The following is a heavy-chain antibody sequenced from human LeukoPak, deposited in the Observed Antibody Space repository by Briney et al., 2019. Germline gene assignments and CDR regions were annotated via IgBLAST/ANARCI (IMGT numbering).Heavy chain of an antibody. Sequence: SETLSLTCAVSGYSISSGYYWGWIRQPPGKGLEWIGSIYHSGSTYYNPSPKSRVTISVDTSKNQFSLKLSSVTAADTAVYYCASPFSEYQLKDHWGQGTLVTVSS. CDR1: GYSISSGYY. CDR2: IYHSGST. D-gene: IGHD2-2*01. V-gene: IGHV4-38-2*01. J-gene: IGHJ4*02. CDR3: ASPFSEYQLKDH.